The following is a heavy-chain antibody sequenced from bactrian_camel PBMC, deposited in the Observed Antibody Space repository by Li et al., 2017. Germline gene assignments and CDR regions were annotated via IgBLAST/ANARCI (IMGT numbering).Heavy chain of an antibody. CDR1: GYTYSSNC. CDR3: AILTYCHGGWNPDQDFGF. Sequence: DVQLVESGGGSVQPGGSLRLSCDASGYTYSSNCMGWFRQAPGKEREGVAFVYFDGGRTYYADSVKGRFTISQDKGKNTVYLLMNSLKPEDSAMYLCAILTYCHGGWNPDQDFGFRGQGTQVTVS. J-gene: IGHJ6*01. CDR2: VYFDGGRT. V-gene: IGHV3S40*01. D-gene: IGHD5*01.